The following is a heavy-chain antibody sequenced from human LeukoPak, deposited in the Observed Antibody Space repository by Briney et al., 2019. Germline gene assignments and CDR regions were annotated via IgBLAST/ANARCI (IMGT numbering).Heavy chain of an antibody. CDR1: GGSISRVGYY. CDR3: ARVYGANPPDA. D-gene: IGHD4-17*01. CDR2: IYYSGKT. Sequence: SQTLSLTCTVSGGSISRVGYYWSWIRQPPGKGLEWIGCIYYSGKTYDSPSLKSRVTISVDTSKNQFSLKLSSVTAADTAVYYCARVYGANPPDAWGQGTLVTVSS. V-gene: IGHV4-31*03. J-gene: IGHJ5*02.